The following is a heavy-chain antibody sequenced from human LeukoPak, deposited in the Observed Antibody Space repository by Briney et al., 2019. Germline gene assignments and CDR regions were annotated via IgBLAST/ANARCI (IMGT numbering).Heavy chain of an antibody. Sequence: GASVKVSCKASGYTFIGYYIHWVRQAPGQGLEWMGRINPNSGGTNYAQTFQGRVTMTRDTSISTAYMELSRLRSDDTAVYYCARDRTMVRGEVPNWFDPWGQGTLVTVSS. CDR2: INPNSGGT. V-gene: IGHV1-2*06. CDR3: ARDRTMVRGEVPNWFDP. J-gene: IGHJ5*02. CDR1: GYTFIGYY. D-gene: IGHD3-10*01.